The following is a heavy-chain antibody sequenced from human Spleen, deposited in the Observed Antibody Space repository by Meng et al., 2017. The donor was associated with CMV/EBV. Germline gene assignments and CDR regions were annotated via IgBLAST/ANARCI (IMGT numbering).Heavy chain of an antibody. D-gene: IGHD2-21*02. CDR3: ARIERRRILKYCGSDCSTTDY. CDR2: IYHSGST. V-gene: IGHV4-4*02. J-gene: IGHJ4*02. CDR1: GGSISRSNL. Sequence: QVQLQASGPGLVKPSVSLSLICPSSGGSISRSNLWTWVRQVPGKGLEWIGEIYHSGSTNYNPSLKSRVTISVDKFKNQFSLKLGSVTAADTAVYYCARIERRRILKYCGSDCSTTDYWGQGTLVTVSS.